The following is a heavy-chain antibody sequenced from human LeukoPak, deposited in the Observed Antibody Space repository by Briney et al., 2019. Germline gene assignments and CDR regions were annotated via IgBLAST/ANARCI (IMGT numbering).Heavy chain of an antibody. CDR3: ARRSIPSDY. V-gene: IGHV1-8*03. Sequence: ASVKVSCKASGYTFTNYDINWVRQAPGQGLEWMGWMNPNSGNTGYAQKFQGRFTITRNTSISTAYMELSSLRSEDTAVYYCARRSIPSDYWGQGTLVTVSS. CDR2: MNPNSGNT. D-gene: IGHD2-21*01. CDR1: GYTFTNYD. J-gene: IGHJ4*02.